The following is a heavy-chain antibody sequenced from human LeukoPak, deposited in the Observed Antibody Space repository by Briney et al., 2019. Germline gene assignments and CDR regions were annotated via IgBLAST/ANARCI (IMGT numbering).Heavy chain of an antibody. CDR1: GFTFSSYG. J-gene: IGHJ4*02. CDR3: AKDLLTGGFDY. D-gene: IGHD1-14*01. CDR2: IGYDGTNE. Sequence: GGSLRLSCAASGFTFSSYGMHWVRQAPGKGLEWVALIGYDGTNEYYADSVKGRFTISRDNSKNTLYLQMNSLRAEDTAVYYCAKDLLTGGFDYWGQGTLVTVSS. V-gene: IGHV3-30*02.